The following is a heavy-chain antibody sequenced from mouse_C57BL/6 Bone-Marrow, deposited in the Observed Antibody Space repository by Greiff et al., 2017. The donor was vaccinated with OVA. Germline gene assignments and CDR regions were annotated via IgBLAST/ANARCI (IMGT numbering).Heavy chain of an antibody. J-gene: IGHJ2*01. V-gene: IGHV5-4*03. CDR2: ISDGGSYT. CDR3: ASVSTMITFDY. CDR1: GFTFSSYA. Sequence: EVMLVASGGGLVKPGGSLKLSCAASGFTFSSYAMSWVRQTPEKRLEWVATISDGGSYTYYPDNVKGRFTISRDNAKNNLYLQMSHLKSEDTAMYYCASVSTMITFDYWGQGTTLTVSS. D-gene: IGHD2-4*01.